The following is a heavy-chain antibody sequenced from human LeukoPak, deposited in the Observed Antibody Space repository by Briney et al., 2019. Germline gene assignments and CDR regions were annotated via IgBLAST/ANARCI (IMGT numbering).Heavy chain of an antibody. CDR1: GYTFTSYY. Sequence: SVKVSCKASGYTFTSYYMHWVRQAPGQGLEWMGIINPSGGSTSYAQKFQGRVTMTRDTSTSAVYMELSSLRSEDTAVYYCAKSTARYYFDYWGQGTLVTVSS. D-gene: IGHD6-25*01. V-gene: IGHV1-46*01. CDR2: INPSGGST. CDR3: AKSTARYYFDY. J-gene: IGHJ4*02.